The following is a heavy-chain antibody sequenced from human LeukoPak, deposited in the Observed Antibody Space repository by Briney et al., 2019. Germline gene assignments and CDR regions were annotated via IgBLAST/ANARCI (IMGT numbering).Heavy chain of an antibody. D-gene: IGHD3-9*01. Sequence: ASVKVSCKASGYTFTGYYMHWVRQAPGQGLEWMGWINPNSGGTNYAQKFQGRVTMTRDTSISTAYMELSRLRSEDTAVYYCARDRYSPEDFDWLLWFDPWGQGTLVTVSS. CDR1: GYTFTGYY. CDR3: ARDRYSPEDFDWLLWFDP. V-gene: IGHV1-2*02. J-gene: IGHJ5*02. CDR2: INPNSGGT.